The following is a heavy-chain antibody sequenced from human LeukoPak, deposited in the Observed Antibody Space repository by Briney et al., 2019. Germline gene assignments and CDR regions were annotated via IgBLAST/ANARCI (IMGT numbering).Heavy chain of an antibody. CDR1: GGTFCSYA. Sequence: GASVKVSCKASGGTFCSYAISWVRQAPGQGLEWMGRIIPILGIANYAQKFQGRVTITADKSTSTAYMELSSLRSEDTAVYYCARAPYGGFDYWGQGTLVTVSS. CDR2: IIPILGIA. D-gene: IGHD4-23*01. J-gene: IGHJ4*02. CDR3: ARAPYGGFDY. V-gene: IGHV1-69*04.